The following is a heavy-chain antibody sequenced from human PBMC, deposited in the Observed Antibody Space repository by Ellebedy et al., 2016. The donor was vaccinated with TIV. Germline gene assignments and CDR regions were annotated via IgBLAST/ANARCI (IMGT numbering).Heavy chain of an antibody. J-gene: IGHJ4*02. V-gene: IGHV4-59*01. CDR2: LYFGGKA. D-gene: IGHD6-19*01. CDR3: ARASGWVEY. Sequence: MPSETLSLTCTVSGASIRSYYWTWIRQPPGKELEWIVYLYFGGKANYNPSLESRVTISIDPSKNQFSLKLTSVTAADTAVYYCARASGWVEYWGQGTLVTVSS. CDR1: GASIRSYY.